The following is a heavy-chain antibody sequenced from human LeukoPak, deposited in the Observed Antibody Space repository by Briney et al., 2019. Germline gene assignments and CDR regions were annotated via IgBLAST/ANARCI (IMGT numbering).Heavy chain of an antibody. Sequence: GESLKISCKGSGYSFTSYWIGWVRQMPGTGLEWMGIIYPGDSDTRYSPSFQGQVTISADKSISTAYLQWSSLKASDTAMYYCARQNSYDSSGYWGPFDYWGQGTLVTVSS. CDR1: GYSFTSYW. J-gene: IGHJ4*02. CDR3: ARQNSYDSSGYWGPFDY. CDR2: IYPGDSDT. D-gene: IGHD3-22*01. V-gene: IGHV5-51*01.